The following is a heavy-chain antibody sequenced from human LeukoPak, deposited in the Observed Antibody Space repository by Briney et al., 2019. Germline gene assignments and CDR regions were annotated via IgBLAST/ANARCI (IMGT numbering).Heavy chain of an antibody. CDR3: ARAPYYYGSGSLRPNDAFDI. CDR2: INPNSGGT. CDR1: EYTFTGYY. D-gene: IGHD3-10*01. Sequence: ASVKVSCKASEYTFTGYYMHWVRQAPGQGLEWMGWINPNSGGTNYAQKFQGRVTMTRDTSISTAYMELSRLRSDDTAVYYCARAPYYYGSGSLRPNDAFDIWGQGTMVTVSS. V-gene: IGHV1-2*02. J-gene: IGHJ3*02.